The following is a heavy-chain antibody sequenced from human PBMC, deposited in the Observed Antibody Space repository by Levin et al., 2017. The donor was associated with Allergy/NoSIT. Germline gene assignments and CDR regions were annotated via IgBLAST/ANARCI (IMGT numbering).Heavy chain of an antibody. Sequence: GGSLRLSCAASGFTFSSYSMNWVRQAPGKGLEWVSSISSSSSYIYYADSVKGRFTISRDNAKNSLYLQMNSLIAEDTAGYYCAREGVGYDDVWGSYFTYYYYYMDVWGKGTTVTVSS. J-gene: IGHJ6*03. V-gene: IGHV3-21*01. D-gene: IGHD3-16*01. CDR3: AREGVGYDDVWGSYFTYYYYYMDV. CDR2: ISSSSSYI. CDR1: GFTFSSYS.